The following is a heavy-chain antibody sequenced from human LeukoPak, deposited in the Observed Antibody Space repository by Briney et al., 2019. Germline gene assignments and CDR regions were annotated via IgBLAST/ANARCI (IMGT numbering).Heavy chain of an antibody. Sequence: SETLSLTCTASGGSISSYYWSWIRQPPGKGLEWIGYISYSGSTNYNPSLKSRVTISVDTSKNQFSLKMSSVTAADTAVYYCARDLASCAGDCYSDGFDYWGQGALVTVSS. CDR1: GGSISSYY. J-gene: IGHJ4*02. CDR2: ISYSGST. D-gene: IGHD2-21*02. CDR3: ARDLASCAGDCYSDGFDY. V-gene: IGHV4-59*12.